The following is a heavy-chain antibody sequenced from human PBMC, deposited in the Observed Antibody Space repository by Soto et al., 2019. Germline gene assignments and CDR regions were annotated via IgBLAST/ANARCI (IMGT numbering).Heavy chain of an antibody. CDR1: GFPFSNYA. V-gene: IGHV3-23*01. CDR3: AKVPSQYVWGSYLRYYDY. J-gene: IGHJ4*02. Sequence: EVQMLESGGGLVQPGGYLRLSCAASGFPFSNYAMTWVRQATGKGLERVSGISGHTGPAYYSDSVKDRFTISRDNSKNTLVLQMDSLRAEDTAVYYCAKVPSQYVWGSYLRYYDYWGQGTLVTVSS. D-gene: IGHD3-16*02. CDR2: ISGHTGPA.